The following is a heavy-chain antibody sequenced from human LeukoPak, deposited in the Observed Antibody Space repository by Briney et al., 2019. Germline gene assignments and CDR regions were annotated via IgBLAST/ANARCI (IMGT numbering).Heavy chain of an antibody. J-gene: IGHJ4*01. CDR1: EFTFSSYG. CDR2: ISYDGSNQ. D-gene: IGHD3-22*01. Sequence: GESLRLSCAASEFTFSSYGMHWVRQAPGKGLERVAVISYDGSNQYYADTVKGRFTISRDNSKNTLYLQMNSLRAEDTAVYYCAKDRLGALYYYDSSGYYRFDYWGQGTLVTVSS. V-gene: IGHV3-30*18. CDR3: AKDRLGALYYYDSSGYYRFDY.